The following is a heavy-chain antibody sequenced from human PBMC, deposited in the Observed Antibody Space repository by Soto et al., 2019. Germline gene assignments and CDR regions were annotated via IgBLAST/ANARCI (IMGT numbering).Heavy chain of an antibody. V-gene: IGHV3-30*18. CDR1: GFTFSSYG. D-gene: IGHD6-19*01. CDR2: ISYDGSNK. Sequence: PGGSLRLSCAASGFTFSSYGMHWVRQAPGKGLEWVAVISYDGSNKYYADSVKGRFTISRDNSKNTLYLQMNSLRAEDTAVYYCAKEALIAVAPELDGRDVRGQGTTVAVSS. CDR3: AKEALIAVAPELDGRDV. J-gene: IGHJ6*02.